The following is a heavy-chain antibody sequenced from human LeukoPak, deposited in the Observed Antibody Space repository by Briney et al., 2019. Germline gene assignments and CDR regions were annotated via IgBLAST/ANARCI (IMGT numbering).Heavy chain of an antibody. CDR2: IYYSGST. D-gene: IGHD3-10*01. Sequence: TLSLTCTVSGGSISSGGYYWSWIRQHPGKGLEWIGYIYYSGSTYYNPSLKSRVTISVDTSKNQFSLKLSSVTAADTAVYYCARAFRDMVRGVIQSYYYYYMDVWGKGTTVTVSS. CDR3: ARAFRDMVRGVIQSYYYYYMDV. V-gene: IGHV4-31*03. J-gene: IGHJ6*03. CDR1: GGSISSGGYY.